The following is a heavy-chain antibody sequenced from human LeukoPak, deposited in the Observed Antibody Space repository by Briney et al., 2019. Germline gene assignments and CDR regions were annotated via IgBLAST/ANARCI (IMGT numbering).Heavy chain of an antibody. Sequence: SETLSLTCTVSGGSISSGGYYWSWIRQHPGRGLEWIGYIYYSGSTYYNPPLKSRVTISVDTSKNQFSLRLSSVTAADTAVYYCARDLDSSGYSPYYFDYWGQGTLVTVSS. J-gene: IGHJ4*02. V-gene: IGHV4-31*03. CDR1: GGSISSGGYY. CDR3: ARDLDSSGYSPYYFDY. CDR2: IYYSGST. D-gene: IGHD3-22*01.